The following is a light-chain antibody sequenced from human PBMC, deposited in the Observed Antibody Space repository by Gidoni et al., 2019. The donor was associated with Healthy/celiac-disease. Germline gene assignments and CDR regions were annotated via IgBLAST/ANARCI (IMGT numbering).Light chain of an antibody. Sequence: EIVMTQSPATLSVSPGERATLSCRASQSVSSNLAWYQQKPGQAPRLLIYDASSRATGIPARFSGSGSGTEFTLTISSLQSEDFAVYYCQQYNNWPVFGSGTKVDIK. J-gene: IGKJ3*01. CDR2: DAS. V-gene: IGKV3-15*01. CDR3: QQYNNWPV. CDR1: QSVSSN.